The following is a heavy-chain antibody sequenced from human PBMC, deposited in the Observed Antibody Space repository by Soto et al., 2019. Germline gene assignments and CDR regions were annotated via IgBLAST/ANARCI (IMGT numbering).Heavy chain of an antibody. D-gene: IGHD5-18*01. Sequence: SETLSLTCTVSGGSISSGDYYWSWIRQPPGKGLEWIGYIYYSGSTYYNPSLKSRVTISVDTSKNQFSLKLSSVTAADTAVYYCARDGPLQLWDYYYGMDVWGQGTTVTVSS. CDR2: IYYSGST. J-gene: IGHJ6*02. V-gene: IGHV4-30-4*01. CDR3: ARDGPLQLWDYYYGMDV. CDR1: GGSISSGDYY.